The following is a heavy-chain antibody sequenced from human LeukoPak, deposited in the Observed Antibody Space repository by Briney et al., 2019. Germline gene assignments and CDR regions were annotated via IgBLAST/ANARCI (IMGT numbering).Heavy chain of an antibody. CDR2: ISHSGRT. Sequence: SSETLSLTCSVSGGSISSNNWWSWVRQPPGEGLEWIGEISHSGRTNYNPSLESRVTMSVDKSKNQFSLKLSSVTAADTAVYYCVGGGGSYNFDYWSQGTLVTVSS. V-gene: IGHV4-4*02. J-gene: IGHJ4*02. CDR3: VGGGGSYNFDY. D-gene: IGHD1-26*01. CDR1: GGSISSNNW.